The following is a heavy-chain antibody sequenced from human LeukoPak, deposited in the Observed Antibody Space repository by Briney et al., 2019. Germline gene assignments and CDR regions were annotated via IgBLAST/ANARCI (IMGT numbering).Heavy chain of an antibody. CDR3: ARLRARGPCYY. D-gene: IGHD3-10*01. Sequence: GASLQISYKGSGYCFTSYWIGWVRPMAGKGEEWMGIIYPGDSDTRYSPSFQGQVTISADKSISTAYLYWSSLKASDTAMYYCARLRARGPCYYWGQGTLVTVSS. CDR1: GYCFTSYW. V-gene: IGHV5-51*01. CDR2: IYPGDSDT. J-gene: IGHJ4*02.